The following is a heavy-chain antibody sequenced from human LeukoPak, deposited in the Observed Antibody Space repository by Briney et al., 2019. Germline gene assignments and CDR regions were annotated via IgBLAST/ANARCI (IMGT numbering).Heavy chain of an antibody. V-gene: IGHV4-34*01. D-gene: IGHD2-2*01. CDR1: GGSFRGYY. CDR2: INHSGST. CDR3: ARGVYAKVVPAAKIDP. J-gene: IGHJ5*02. Sequence: SETLSLTCAVYGGSFRGYYWSWIRQPPGKGLEWIGEINHSGSTNYNPSLKSRVTISVDTSKNQFSLKLSSVTAADTAVYYCARGVYAKVVPAAKIDPWGQGTLVTVSS.